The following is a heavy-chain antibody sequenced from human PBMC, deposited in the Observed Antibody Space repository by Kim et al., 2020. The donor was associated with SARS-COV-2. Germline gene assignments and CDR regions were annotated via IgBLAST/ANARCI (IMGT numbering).Heavy chain of an antibody. CDR1: GFTFSNAW. V-gene: IGHV3-15*01. D-gene: IGHD2-2*01. CDR3: TTGRYCSSTSCPYYYYYGMDV. CDR2: IKSKTDGGTT. J-gene: IGHJ6*02. Sequence: GGSLRLSCAASGFTFSNAWMSWVRQAPGKGLEWVGRIKSKTDGGTTDYAAPVKGRFTISRDDSKNTLYLQMNSLKTEDTAVYYCTTGRYCSSTSCPYYYYYGMDVWGQGTTVTVSS.